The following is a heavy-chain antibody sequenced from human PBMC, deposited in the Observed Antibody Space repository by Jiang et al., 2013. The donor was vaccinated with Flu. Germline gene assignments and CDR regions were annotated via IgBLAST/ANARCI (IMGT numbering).Heavy chain of an antibody. CDR1: GYSFTSYW. Sequence: AEVKKPGESLKISCKGSGYSFTSYWIGWVRQMPGKGLEWMGIIYPGDSDTRYSPSFQGQVTISVDKSISTVYMQWSSLKASDTAMYYCARLHFYGSESSYYFDYWGHGTLVTVSS. CDR3: ARLHFYGSESSYYFDY. V-gene: IGHV5-51*01. D-gene: IGHD3-10*01. CDR2: IYPGDSDT. J-gene: IGHJ4*01.